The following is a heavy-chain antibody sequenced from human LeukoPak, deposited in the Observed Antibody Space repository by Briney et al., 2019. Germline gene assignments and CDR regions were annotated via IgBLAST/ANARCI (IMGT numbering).Heavy chain of an antibody. V-gene: IGHV3-30*03. D-gene: IGHD2-21*02. CDR1: GLTFSSYG. Sequence: GGSLRLSCAASGLTFSSYGMHWVRQAPGKGLEWVAVISYDGSNKYYADSVKGRFTISRDNSKNTLYLQMNSLRAEDTAVYYCGTNCGGDCYGFDYWGQGTLVTVSS. J-gene: IGHJ4*02. CDR2: ISYDGSNK. CDR3: GTNCGGDCYGFDY.